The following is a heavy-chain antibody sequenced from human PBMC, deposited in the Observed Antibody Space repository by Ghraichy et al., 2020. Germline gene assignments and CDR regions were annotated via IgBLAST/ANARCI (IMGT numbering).Heavy chain of an antibody. V-gene: IGHV3-74*01. CDR2: INSDGSST. J-gene: IGHJ4*02. D-gene: IGHD3-22*01. CDR3: VRDWTSSGD. CDR1: GFTFSRNW. Sequence: GESLNISCAASGFTFSRNWMYWVRQAPGKGLVWVSRINSDGSSTNYADSVKGRFTISRDNAKNTLYLQMSSLRAEDTAVYYCVRDWTSSGDWGQGTLVTVSS.